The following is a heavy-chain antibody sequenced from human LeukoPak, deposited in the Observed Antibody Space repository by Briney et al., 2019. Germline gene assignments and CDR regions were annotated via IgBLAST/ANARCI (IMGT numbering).Heavy chain of an antibody. Sequence: SETLSLTCTVSGGSISSGDYYWSWIRQPPGKGLEWIGYIYCSGSTYYNPSLKSRVTISVDTSKNQFSLKLSSMTAADTAVYYCARGPITMVRGVTMPVDYWGQGTLVTVSS. V-gene: IGHV4-30-4*01. CDR2: IYCSGST. D-gene: IGHD3-10*01. J-gene: IGHJ4*02. CDR1: GGSISSGDYY. CDR3: ARGPITMVRGVTMPVDY.